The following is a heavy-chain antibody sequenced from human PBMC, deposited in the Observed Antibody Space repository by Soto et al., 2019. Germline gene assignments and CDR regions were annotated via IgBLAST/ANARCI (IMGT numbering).Heavy chain of an antibody. V-gene: IGHV4-30-4*01. Sequence: SETLSLTCTVSGGSISSGDYYWSWIRQPPGKGLEWIGYIYYNGSTYYNPSLKSRVTISVDTSKNQFSLKLSSVTAADTAVYYCARARGARYLAYWGQGTLVTVSS. CDR1: GGSISSGDYY. D-gene: IGHD2-15*01. CDR3: ARARGARYLAY. CDR2: IYYNGST. J-gene: IGHJ4*02.